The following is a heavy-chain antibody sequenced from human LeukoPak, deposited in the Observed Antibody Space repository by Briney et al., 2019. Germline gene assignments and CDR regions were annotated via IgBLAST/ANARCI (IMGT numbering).Heavy chain of an antibody. V-gene: IGHV3-7*01. CDR3: ATHGYSELRYFDWSTNE. Sequence: GGSLGLSCAASGFTFSSYWMSWVRQAPGKGLEWVANIKQDGSEKYYVDSVKGRFTISRDNAKNSLYLQMNSLRAEDTAVYYCATHGYSELRYFDWSTNEWGQGTLVTVSS. D-gene: IGHD3-9*01. CDR1: GFTFSSYW. J-gene: IGHJ4*02. CDR2: IKQDGSEK.